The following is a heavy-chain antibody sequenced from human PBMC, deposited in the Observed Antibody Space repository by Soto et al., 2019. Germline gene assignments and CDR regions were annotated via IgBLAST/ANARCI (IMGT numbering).Heavy chain of an antibody. J-gene: IGHJ4*02. V-gene: IGHV4-31*03. CDR2: LYYSGST. CDR1: GGSISRGGYY. Sequence: QVQLQESGPGLVKPSQTLSITCTVSGGSISRGGYYWSWIRQHQGKGLEWIGYLYYSGSTYYKPALKSRVNISVDTSKNQFSLKLSSVTAADTAVYYCAREGGIVGATAADYWGQGTLVTVSS. D-gene: IGHD1-26*01. CDR3: AREGGIVGATAADY.